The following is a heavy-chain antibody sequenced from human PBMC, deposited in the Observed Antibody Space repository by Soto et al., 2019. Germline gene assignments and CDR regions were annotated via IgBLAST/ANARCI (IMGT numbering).Heavy chain of an antibody. CDR1: VGSISSYN. V-gene: IGHV4-59*01. CDR2: IYYGGSK. Sequence: SETLALTCTVSVGSISSYNCTWLQPPPGKGLEWIWYIYYGGSKNYNPSLKSRVNISVDTSKNQFSLKLSYVSAADTAMYYCARVQAGTIDYWGQGALVTVSS. J-gene: IGHJ4*02. CDR3: ARVQAGTIDY. D-gene: IGHD1-1*01.